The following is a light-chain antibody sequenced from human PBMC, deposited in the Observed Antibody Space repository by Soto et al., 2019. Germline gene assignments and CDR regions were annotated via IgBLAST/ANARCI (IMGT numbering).Light chain of an antibody. CDR2: EVN. CDR1: SSDVGGYDY. V-gene: IGLV2-14*01. J-gene: IGLJ1*01. CDR3: SSYSISTAYL. Sequence: QSALTQPASVSGSPGQSITISCTGTSSDVGGYDYVSWYQLHPVKAPKLMVFEVNNRPSGVSYRFSGSKSGNTASLTISGLQAEDEADYFCSSYSISTAYLFGTGTKVTVL.